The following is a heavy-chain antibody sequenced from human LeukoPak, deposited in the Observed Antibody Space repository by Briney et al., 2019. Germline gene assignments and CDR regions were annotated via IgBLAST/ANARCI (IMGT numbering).Heavy chain of an antibody. CDR2: INHSGST. V-gene: IGHV4-34*01. J-gene: IGHJ6*02. Sequence: PSETLSLTCAVYGGSFSGYYWSWIRQPPGKGLEWIGEINHSGSTSYNPSLKSRVTISVDTSKNQFSLKLSSVTAADTAVYYCARARIYCSSTSCYLIRDYYYYGMDVWGQGTTVTVSS. D-gene: IGHD2-2*01. CDR3: ARARIYCSSTSCYLIRDYYYYGMDV. CDR1: GGSFSGYY.